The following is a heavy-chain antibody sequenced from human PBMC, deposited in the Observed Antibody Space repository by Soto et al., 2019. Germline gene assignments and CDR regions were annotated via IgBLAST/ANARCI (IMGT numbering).Heavy chain of an antibody. Sequence: EGQLVESGGGLIQPGGSLRLSCAASGFTVSSNYMSWVRQAPGKGLEWVSVIYSGGSTYYADSVKGRFTISRDNSKNTLYLQMNSLRAEDTAVYYCARDRVVTTGKNYYGMDVWGQGTTVTVSS. CDR2: IYSGGST. V-gene: IGHV3-53*01. CDR1: GFTVSSNY. J-gene: IGHJ6*02. D-gene: IGHD4-4*01. CDR3: ARDRVVTTGKNYYGMDV.